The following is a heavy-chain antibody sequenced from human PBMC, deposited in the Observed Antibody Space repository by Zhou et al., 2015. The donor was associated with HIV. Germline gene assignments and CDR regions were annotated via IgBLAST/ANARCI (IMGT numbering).Heavy chain of an antibody. D-gene: IGHD2-2*02. Sequence: QVQLVQSGAEVKKPGSSVKVSCKASGGTFSSYTISWVRQAPGQGLEWMGRIIPILGIANYAQKFQGRVTITADKSTSTAYMELSSLRSEDTAVYYCARLLGYCSSTSCYTGNYGMDVWGQGTTVTVSS. CDR1: GGTFSSYT. V-gene: IGHV1-69*02. CDR2: IIPILGIA. J-gene: IGHJ6*02. CDR3: ARLLGYCSSTSCYTGNYGMDV.